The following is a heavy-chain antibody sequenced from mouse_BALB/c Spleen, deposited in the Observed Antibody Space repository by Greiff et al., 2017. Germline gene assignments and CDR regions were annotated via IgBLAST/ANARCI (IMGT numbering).Heavy chain of an antibody. J-gene: IGHJ4*01. D-gene: IGHD2-1*01. CDR1: GYSITSDYA. Sequence: EVKLVESGPGLVKPSQSLSLTCTVTGYSITSDYAWNWIRQFPGNKLEWMGYISYSGSTSYNPSLKSRISITRDTSKNQFFLQLNSVTTEDTATYYCASFGNYDYAMDYWGQGTSVTVSS. CDR2: ISYSGST. CDR3: ASFGNYDYAMDY. V-gene: IGHV3-2*02.